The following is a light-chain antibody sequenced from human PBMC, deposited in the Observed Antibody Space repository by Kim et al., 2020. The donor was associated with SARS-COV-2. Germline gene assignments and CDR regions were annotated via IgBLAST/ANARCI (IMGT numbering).Light chain of an antibody. Sequence: ATLTCRQNINNVAHDGVVWLQQDQGPPPNVLYYRNNRRPSAISERFSASRSGNTASLTMTGLQPEDEADYYCSAWDSSLNSWVFGGGTQLTVL. J-gene: IGLJ3*02. CDR2: RNN. V-gene: IGLV10-54*01. CDR3: SAWDSSLNSWV. CDR1: INNVAHDG.